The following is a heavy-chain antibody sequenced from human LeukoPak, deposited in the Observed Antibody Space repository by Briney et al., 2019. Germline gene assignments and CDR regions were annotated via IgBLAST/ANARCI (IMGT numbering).Heavy chain of an antibody. V-gene: IGHV3-23*01. D-gene: IGHD3-22*01. CDR2: ISGSGGST. Sequence: GGSLRLSCAASGFTFSSYAMSWVRQAPGKGLEWVSAISGSGGSTYYADSVKGRFTISRDNSKNTLYLQMNSLRAEDTAVYYCVRKDYYDSSGSTFDPWGQGTLVTVSS. CDR1: GFTFSSYA. CDR3: VRKDYYDSSGSTFDP. J-gene: IGHJ5*02.